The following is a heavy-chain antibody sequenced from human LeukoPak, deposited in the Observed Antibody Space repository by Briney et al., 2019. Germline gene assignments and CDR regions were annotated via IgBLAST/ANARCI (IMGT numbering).Heavy chain of an antibody. CDR3: ARDATRDGYNRFDY. J-gene: IGHJ4*02. CDR2: IYTSGST. CDR1: GGSISSYY. Sequence: SQTLSLTCTVSGGSISSYYWSWIRQPAGKGLEWIGRIYTSGSTNYNPSLKSRVTMSVDTSKNQFSLKLSSVTAADTAVYYCARDATRDGYNRFDYWGQGTLVTVSS. D-gene: IGHD5-24*01. V-gene: IGHV4-4*07.